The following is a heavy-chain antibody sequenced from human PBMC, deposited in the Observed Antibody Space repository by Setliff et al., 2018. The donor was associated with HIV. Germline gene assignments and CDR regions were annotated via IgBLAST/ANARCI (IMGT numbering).Heavy chain of an antibody. V-gene: IGHV1-2*02. Sequence: RASVKVSCKASEYSPTDYYIHWVRQAPGQGLEWMGWINPNSGGTNYAQKFQGRVIMTRDRSIRTAYMELTRLTSDDTAVYYCSRGRSEWRRGEYYRGIWGNGTTVTVSS. D-gene: IGHD5-12*01. CDR1: EYSPTDYY. J-gene: IGHJ6*03. CDR3: SRGRSEWRRGEYYRGI. CDR2: INPNSGGT.